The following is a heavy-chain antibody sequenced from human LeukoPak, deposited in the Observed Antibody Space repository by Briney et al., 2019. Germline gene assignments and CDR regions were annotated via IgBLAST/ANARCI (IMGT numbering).Heavy chain of an antibody. CDR1: GGSVSSSDYY. Sequence: SETLSLTCTVSGGSVSSSDYYWDWMRQPPGKGLEWIGSIYHSGSTYYNPSLKSRVTISVDTSKNQFSLKLSSVTAADTAVYYCARDDVVGARGGPFDIWGQGTMVTVSS. CDR3: ARDDVVGARGGPFDI. J-gene: IGHJ3*02. V-gene: IGHV4-39*07. D-gene: IGHD1-26*01. CDR2: IYHSGST.